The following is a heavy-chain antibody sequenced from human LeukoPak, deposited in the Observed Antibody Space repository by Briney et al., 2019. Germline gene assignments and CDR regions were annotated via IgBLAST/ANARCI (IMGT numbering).Heavy chain of an antibody. V-gene: IGHV1-8*02. CDR2: MNPNSGNT. J-gene: IGHJ4*02. Sequence: ASVKVSCKASGYTFTSYYMHWVRQAPGQGLEWMGWMNPNSGNTGYAQKFQGRVTMTRNTSISTAYMELSSLRSEDTAVYYCARDPLNLDYWGQGTLVTVSS. CDR1: GYTFTSYY. CDR3: ARDPLNLDY.